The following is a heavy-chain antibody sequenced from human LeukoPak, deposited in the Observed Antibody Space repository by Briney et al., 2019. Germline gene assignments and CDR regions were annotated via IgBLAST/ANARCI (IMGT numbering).Heavy chain of an antibody. Sequence: SETLSLTCTVSGGSINNYYWSWIRQPVGKGLEWIGRIYTRGSTNYNPSLKSRVTMSVDTSKNQFSLKLSSVTAADTAVYYCARGRYCSADICSGGDAFDIWGQGTMVSVSS. CDR3: ARGRYCSADICSGGDAFDI. CDR1: GGSINNYY. J-gene: IGHJ3*02. CDR2: IYTRGST. V-gene: IGHV4-4*07. D-gene: IGHD2-15*01.